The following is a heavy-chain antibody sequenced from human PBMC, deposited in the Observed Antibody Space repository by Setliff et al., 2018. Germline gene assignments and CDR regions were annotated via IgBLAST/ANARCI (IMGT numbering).Heavy chain of an antibody. CDR1: GGSISTTDYY. D-gene: IGHD5-12*01. Sequence: NPSETLSLTCTVSGGSISTTDYYWGWIRQPPGKGLEWFGCVYYSGNTYYSPSLKSRVTMFVDTSKNQFSLLLYSVTAADTAVYFCVRATTAYTGYDYFDFWGQGTQVTVSS. J-gene: IGHJ4*02. CDR3: VRATTAYTGYDYFDF. V-gene: IGHV4-39*07. CDR2: VYYSGNT.